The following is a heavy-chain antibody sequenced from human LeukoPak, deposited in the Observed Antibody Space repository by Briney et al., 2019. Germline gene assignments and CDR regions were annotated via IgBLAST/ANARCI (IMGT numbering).Heavy chain of an antibody. J-gene: IGHJ6*02. CDR2: ISSSGSTI. V-gene: IGHV3-48*03. Sequence: GGSLRLSCAASGFIFDSCAMSWVRQAPGKGLGWVSYISSSGSTIYYADSVKGRFTISRDNAKNSLYLQMNSLRAEDTAVYYCARDLRQWLDYYYYGMDVWGQGTAVTVSS. CDR1: GFIFDSCA. CDR3: ARDLRQWLDYYYYGMDV. D-gene: IGHD6-19*01.